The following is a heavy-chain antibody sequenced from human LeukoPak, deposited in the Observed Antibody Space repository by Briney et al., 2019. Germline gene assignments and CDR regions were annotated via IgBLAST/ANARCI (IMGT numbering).Heavy chain of an antibody. V-gene: IGHV1-18*01. J-gene: IGHJ4*02. CDR1: GYTFTSYG. Sequence: ASVKVSRKASGYTFTSYGISWVRQAPGQGLEWMGWISAYNGNTNYAQKLQGRVTMTTDTSTSTAYMELRSLRSDDTAVYYCARRTYYYDSSGYYPFDYWGQGTLVTVSP. D-gene: IGHD3-22*01. CDR2: ISAYNGNT. CDR3: ARRTYYYDSSGYYPFDY.